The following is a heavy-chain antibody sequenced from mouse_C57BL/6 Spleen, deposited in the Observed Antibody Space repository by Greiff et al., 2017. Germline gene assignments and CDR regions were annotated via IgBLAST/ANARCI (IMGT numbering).Heavy chain of an antibody. CDR3: AKVRYDYDVKDY. CDR1: GFSLTSSG. V-gene: IGHV2-3*01. J-gene: IGHJ2*01. D-gene: IGHD2-4*01. CDR2: LWGDGST. Sequence: VKVVESGPGLVAPSQSLSITCTVSGFSLTSSGVSWVRQPPGKGLEWLGVLWGDGSTNYHSALISRLSISKDNSKSQVFLKLNSLQTDDTATYYCAKVRYDYDVKDYWGQGTTLTVSS.